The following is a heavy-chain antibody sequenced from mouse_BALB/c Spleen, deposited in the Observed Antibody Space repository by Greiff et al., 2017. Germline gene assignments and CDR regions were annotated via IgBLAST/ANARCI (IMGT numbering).Heavy chain of an antibody. CDR1: GFTFSSFG. D-gene: IGHD2-10*01. CDR3: AREAYYGNHVWYFDV. CDR2: ISSGSSTI. J-gene: IGHJ1*01. Sequence: EVQGVESGGGLVQPGGSRKLSCAASGFTFSSFGMHWVRQAPEKGLEWVAYISSGSSTIYYADTVKGRFTISRDNPKNTLFLQMTSLRSEDTAMYYCAREAYYGNHVWYFDVWGAGTTVTVSS. V-gene: IGHV5-17*02.